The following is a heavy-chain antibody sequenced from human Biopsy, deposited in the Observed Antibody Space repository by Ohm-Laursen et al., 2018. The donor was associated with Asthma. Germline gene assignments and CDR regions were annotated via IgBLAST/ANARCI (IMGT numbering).Heavy chain of an antibody. D-gene: IGHD4-17*01. J-gene: IGHJ4*02. Sequence: SVKVSCKISGYSLTDLSVHWVRQAPGQGLEWMGGHDHEEGGTVNAWRFQGRVTMTEDTSTDTAYMELSSLSSDDTAVYYCASDFPKDYVRYNFQFWGQGTLVTVSS. CDR3: ASDFPKDYVRYNFQF. V-gene: IGHV1-24*01. CDR1: GYSLTDLS. CDR2: HDHEEGGT.